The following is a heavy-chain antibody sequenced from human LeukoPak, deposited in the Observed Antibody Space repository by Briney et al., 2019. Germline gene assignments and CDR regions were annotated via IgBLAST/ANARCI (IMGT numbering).Heavy chain of an antibody. D-gene: IGHD3-9*01. CDR3: ARGDILTGYYGPYYFDY. CDR2: ISSSGSTI. J-gene: IGHJ4*02. CDR1: GFTFSDYY. V-gene: IGHV3-11*04. Sequence: GGSLRLSCAASGFTFSDYYMSWIRQAPGKGLEWLSYISSSGSTIYYADSVKGRFTMSRDNAKNSLYLQMDSLRAEDTAVYYCARGDILTGYYGPYYFDYWGQGTLVTVSS.